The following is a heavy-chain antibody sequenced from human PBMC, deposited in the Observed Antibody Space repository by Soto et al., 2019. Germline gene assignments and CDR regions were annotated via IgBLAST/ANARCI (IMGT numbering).Heavy chain of an antibody. CDR3: ARVRGDCSGGSCYSGGY. D-gene: IGHD2-15*01. V-gene: IGHV1-3*01. CDR2: INAGNGNT. CDR1: GYTFTSYA. J-gene: IGHJ4*02. Sequence: ASVKVSCKASGYTFTSYAMHWVRQAPGQRLEWMGWINAGNGNTKYSQKFQGRVTMTRDTSTSTAYMELRSLRSDDTAVYYCARVRGDCSGGSCYSGGYWGQGTLVTVSS.